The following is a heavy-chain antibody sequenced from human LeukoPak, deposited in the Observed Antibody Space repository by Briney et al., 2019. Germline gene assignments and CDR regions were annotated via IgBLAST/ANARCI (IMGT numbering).Heavy chain of an antibody. V-gene: IGHV3-30*02. CDR2: IRYDGSNK. CDR3: TTEGFYYDSSGYLLRFDY. Sequence: GGSLRLSCAASGFTFSSYGMHWVRQAPGKGLEWVAFIRYDGSNKYYADSVKGRFTISRDNSKNTLYLQMNSLKTEDTAVYYCTTEGFYYDSSGYLLRFDYWGQGTLVTVSS. J-gene: IGHJ4*02. CDR1: GFTFSSYG. D-gene: IGHD3-22*01.